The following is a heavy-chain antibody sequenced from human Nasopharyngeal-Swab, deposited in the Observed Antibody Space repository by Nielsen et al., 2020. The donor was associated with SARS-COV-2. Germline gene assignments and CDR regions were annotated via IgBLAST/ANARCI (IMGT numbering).Heavy chain of an antibody. J-gene: IGHJ6*02. Sequence: GGSLRLSCAASGFTVSSNYMSWVRQAPGKGLEWVSVIYSGGSTYCADSVKGRFTISRDNSKNTLYPQMNSLRAEDTAVYYCARVPCSSTSCYVGGYGMDVWGQGTTVTVSS. CDR1: GFTVSSNY. CDR2: IYSGGST. CDR3: ARVPCSSTSCYVGGYGMDV. D-gene: IGHD2-2*01. V-gene: IGHV3-53*01.